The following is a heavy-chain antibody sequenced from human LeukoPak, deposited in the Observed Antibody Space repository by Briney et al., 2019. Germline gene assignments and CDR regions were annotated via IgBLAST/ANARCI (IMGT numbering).Heavy chain of an antibody. V-gene: IGHV1-69*05. D-gene: IGHD3-22*01. Sequence: SVKVSCKASGGTFSSYALSWVRQAPGQGLEWMGGIIPIFGTANYAQKFQGRVTITTDESTSTAYMELSSLRSEDTAVYYCASRYYYDSSEDIWGQGTMVTVSS. J-gene: IGHJ3*02. CDR3: ASRYYYDSSEDI. CDR1: GGTFSSYA. CDR2: IIPIFGTA.